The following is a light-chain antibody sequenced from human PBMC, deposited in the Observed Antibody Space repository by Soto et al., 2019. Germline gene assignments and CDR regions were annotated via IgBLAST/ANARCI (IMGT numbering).Light chain of an antibody. CDR1: QSVSNN. CDR2: YAS. CDR3: QQYNNWPPIT. Sequence: EIMMTQSPATLSVSPGERATLSCRASQSVSNNLAWYQQKPGQAPRILIYYASTRATGIPARFSGSGSGTEFTLTISSLQSEYFALYYCQQYNNWPPITFGQGTRLEIK. V-gene: IGKV3-15*01. J-gene: IGKJ5*01.